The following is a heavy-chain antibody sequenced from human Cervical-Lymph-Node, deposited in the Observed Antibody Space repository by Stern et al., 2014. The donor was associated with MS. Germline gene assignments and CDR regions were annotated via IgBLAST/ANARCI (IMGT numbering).Heavy chain of an antibody. Sequence: EVQLVESGPEVKRPGESLKISCQASGYTFTSYWIGWVRQMPGKGLEWIAIIFPGGPDIRYSPSFQGQVTISADKSSSTAYLQWNNLKASDTAIYYCARQRYFDYWGQGTLVTVSS. CDR3: ARQRYFDY. CDR1: GYTFTSYW. J-gene: IGHJ4*02. V-gene: IGHV5-51*01. CDR2: IFPGGPDI.